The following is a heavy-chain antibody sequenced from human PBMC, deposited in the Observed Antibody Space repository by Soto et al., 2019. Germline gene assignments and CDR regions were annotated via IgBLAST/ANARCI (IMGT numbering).Heavy chain of an antibody. J-gene: IGHJ4*02. D-gene: IGHD1-26*01. Sequence: QVQLVQSGAEVKKPGASVKVSCKASGYTFTSYGISWVRQAPGQGLELMGWISAYNGNTNYAQKLHGRVTMTTDTSTSTVYMELRSLRSDDTAVYYWARDAAVGLFDYWGQGTLVTVSS. V-gene: IGHV1-18*01. CDR2: ISAYNGNT. CDR3: ARDAAVGLFDY. CDR1: GYTFTSYG.